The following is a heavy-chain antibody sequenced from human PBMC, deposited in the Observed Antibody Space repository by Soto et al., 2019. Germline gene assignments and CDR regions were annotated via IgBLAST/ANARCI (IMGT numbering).Heavy chain of an antibody. CDR1: GYTFTSYA. J-gene: IGHJ4*02. CDR2: INAGNGNT. Sequence: ASVKVSCKASGYTFTSYAMHWVRQAPGQRLEWMGWINAGNGNTKYSQKFQGRVTITRDTSASTAYMELSSLRSEDTAVYYCARGVAVAGKNDYWGQGTLVTGSS. V-gene: IGHV1-3*01. CDR3: ARGVAVAGKNDY. D-gene: IGHD6-19*01.